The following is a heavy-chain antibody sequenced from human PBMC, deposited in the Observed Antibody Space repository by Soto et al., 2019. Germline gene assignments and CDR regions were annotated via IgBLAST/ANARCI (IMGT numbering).Heavy chain of an antibody. Sequence: PGGSLRLSCAASGFTFSSYAMHWVRQAPGKGLEWVAVISYDGSNKYYADSVKGRFTISRDNSKNTLYLQMNSLRAEDTAVYYCARPTHSSSWYSWGQGTLVTVSS. V-gene: IGHV3-30-3*01. CDR1: GFTFSSYA. D-gene: IGHD6-13*01. CDR3: ARPTHSSSWYS. CDR2: ISYDGSNK. J-gene: IGHJ5*02.